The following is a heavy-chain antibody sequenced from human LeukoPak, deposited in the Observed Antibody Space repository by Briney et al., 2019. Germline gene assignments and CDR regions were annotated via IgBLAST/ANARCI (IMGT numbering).Heavy chain of an antibody. CDR3: ARRRYRDTYLDP. CDR1: EYDFANYW. Sequence: GESLKISCKGPEYDFANYWIGWVRQVPGRGLEWMGIVYPAESTILYSPSFQGRVTISVDRSVSTAYLQWASLKASDSAVYFCARRRYRDTYLDPWGQGTLVTVSS. J-gene: IGHJ5*02. D-gene: IGHD1-26*01. CDR2: VYPAESTI. V-gene: IGHV5-51*01.